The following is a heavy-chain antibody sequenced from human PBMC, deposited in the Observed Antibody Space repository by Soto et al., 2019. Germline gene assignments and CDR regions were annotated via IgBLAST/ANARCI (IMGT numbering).Heavy chain of an antibody. D-gene: IGHD2-2*01. CDR3: ARDRSTSYARVGYYYYYGMDV. Sequence: GASVKVSCKASGYTFTSFGFSWVRQAPGQGLEWMGWISAYNGNTNYTQKLQGRVTMTTDTSTSTAYMELRSLRSDDTAVYYCARDRSTSYARVGYYYYYGMDVWGRGTTVTVSS. V-gene: IGHV1-18*01. CDR2: ISAYNGNT. CDR1: GYTFTSFG. J-gene: IGHJ6*02.